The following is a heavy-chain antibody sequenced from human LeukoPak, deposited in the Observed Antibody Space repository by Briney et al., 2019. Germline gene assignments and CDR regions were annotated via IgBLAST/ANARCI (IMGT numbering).Heavy chain of an antibody. D-gene: IGHD3-3*01. V-gene: IGHV3-23*01. Sequence: GASLRLSCAASGFTLSSYAMSWVRQAPGKGLEWVSAISGSGGSTYYADSVKGRFTISRDNSKNTLYLQMNSLRAEDTAVYYCAKIPYYDFWSGDYYYGMDVWGQGTTVTVSS. J-gene: IGHJ6*02. CDR1: GFTLSSYA. CDR2: ISGSGGST. CDR3: AKIPYYDFWSGDYYYGMDV.